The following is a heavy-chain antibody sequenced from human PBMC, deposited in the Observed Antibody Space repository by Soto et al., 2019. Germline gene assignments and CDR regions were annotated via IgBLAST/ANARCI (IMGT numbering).Heavy chain of an antibody. CDR2: ISGSGGST. CDR1: GFTFSSYA. CDR3: AKQSPSTDSGYDSTDY. J-gene: IGHJ4*02. V-gene: IGHV3-23*01. Sequence: PGGSLRLSCAASGFTFSSYAMSWVRQAPGKGLEWVSAISGSGGSTYYADSVKGRFTISRDNSKNTLYLQMNSLRAEDTAVYYCAKQSPSTDSGYDSTDYWGQGTLVTVSS. D-gene: IGHD5-12*01.